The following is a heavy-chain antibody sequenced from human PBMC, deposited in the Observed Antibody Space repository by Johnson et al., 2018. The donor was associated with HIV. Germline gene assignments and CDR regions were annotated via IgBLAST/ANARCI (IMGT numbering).Heavy chain of an antibody. V-gene: IGHV3-13*01. J-gene: IGHJ3*01. D-gene: IGHD4-17*01. Sequence: VQLVESGGGLVQPGGSLRLSCAASGFTFSSYDMHWVRQATGKGLEWVPAIGTAGATYYPGSVKGRFTISRDNAKNSVYLQMNSLRAEDTALYYCASSRANDYGIPDAFPVWGQGTMVTVSS. CDR1: GFTFSSYD. CDR3: ASSRANDYGIPDAFPV. CDR2: IGTAGAT.